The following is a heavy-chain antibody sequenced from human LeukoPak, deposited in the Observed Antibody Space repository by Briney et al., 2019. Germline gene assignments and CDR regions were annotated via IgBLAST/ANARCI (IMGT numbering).Heavy chain of an antibody. V-gene: IGHV4-34*03. Sequence: SETLSLTCAVYGGSFSGYYWSWIRRPPGKGLEWIGEVNHSGSTNYNPSLKSRVTISVDTSKNQFSLKMTSMTAADTAIYYCWLEKVVAAYFDSWGQGTLVTVSS. CDR2: VNHSGST. J-gene: IGHJ4*02. CDR1: GGSFSGYY. D-gene: IGHD2-15*01. CDR3: WLEKVVAAYFDS.